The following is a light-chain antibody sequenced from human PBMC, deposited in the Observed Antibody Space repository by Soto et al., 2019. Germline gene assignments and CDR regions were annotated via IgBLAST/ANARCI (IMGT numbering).Light chain of an antibody. J-gene: IGKJ1*01. CDR3: QQYDSFPWT. V-gene: IGKV1-5*03. CDR2: KAS. Sequence: DIQMTQSPSTLSASVGDRVTITCRASQSIGRWLAWYQQKPGKAPNLLIYKASSLESGVPSRFSGSGSGTEFTLTISSLQPDDFATYYCQQYDSFPWTFGQGTKVEIK. CDR1: QSIGRW.